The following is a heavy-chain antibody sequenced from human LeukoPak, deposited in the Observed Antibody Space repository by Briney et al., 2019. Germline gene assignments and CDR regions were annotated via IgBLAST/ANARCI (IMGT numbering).Heavy chain of an antibody. CDR1: GGSFSGYY. CDR2: LSGSGNNT. D-gene: IGHD6-6*01. Sequence: PSETLSLTCAVYGGSFSGYYWSWIRQPPGKGLEWVSALSGSGNNTYYADSVKGRFTISRDNSKNTLYLQMNSLRAEDTAVYYCAREARRSIALSFDIWGQGTMVTVSS. CDR3: AREARRSIALSFDI. J-gene: IGHJ3*02. V-gene: IGHV3-23*01.